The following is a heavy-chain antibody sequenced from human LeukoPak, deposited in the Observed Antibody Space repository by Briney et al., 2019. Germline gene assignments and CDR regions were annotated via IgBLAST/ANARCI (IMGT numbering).Heavy chain of an antibody. Sequence: GRSLRLSCAASGFTISSYWMHWVRQAPGKGLVWVSRINSDGSSTTYVDSVKGRFTISRDNAKNTLYLQMNSLRAEDTAVYYCATQSSGCPYHWGQGTLVTVSS. CDR2: INSDGSST. D-gene: IGHD6-19*01. CDR1: GFTISSYW. J-gene: IGHJ5*02. V-gene: IGHV3-74*01. CDR3: ATQSSGCPYH.